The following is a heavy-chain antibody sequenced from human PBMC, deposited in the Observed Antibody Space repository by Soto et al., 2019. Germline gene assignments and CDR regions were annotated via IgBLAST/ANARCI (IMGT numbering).Heavy chain of an antibody. Sequence: QMKLVESGGGVVQPGTSLRLSCVASGFTFSAFGMHWVRQAPGKGLEWVAISSYGGSNKYYGDSVQGRFTISRDNSRDTLDLRMNSRGDEDTAVYYCAKGPLRFPDYGVYADYSYGMDVWGQGTTVTVSS. CDR2: SSYGGSNK. J-gene: IGHJ6*02. CDR1: GFTFSAFG. CDR3: AKGPLRFPDYGVYADYSYGMDV. V-gene: IGHV3-30*18. D-gene: IGHD4-17*01.